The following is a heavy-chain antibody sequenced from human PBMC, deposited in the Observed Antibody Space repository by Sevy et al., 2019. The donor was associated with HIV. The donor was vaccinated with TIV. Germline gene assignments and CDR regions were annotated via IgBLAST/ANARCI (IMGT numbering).Heavy chain of an antibody. V-gene: IGHV1-69*13. CDR3: AREVGSGWYYGMDV. CDR2: IIPSFGTI. D-gene: IGHD6-19*01. CDR1: GGTFSGFA. Sequence: ASVKVSCKASGGTFSGFAISWVRQAPGQGLEWLGGIIPSFGTIKYTQKFQGRVTITADESTSTAYMELSSLRSEDTAVYYCAREVGSGWYYGMDVWGQGTTVTVSS. J-gene: IGHJ6*02.